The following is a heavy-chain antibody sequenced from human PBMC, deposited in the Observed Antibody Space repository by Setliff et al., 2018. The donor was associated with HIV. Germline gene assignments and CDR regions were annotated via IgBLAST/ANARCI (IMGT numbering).Heavy chain of an antibody. J-gene: IGHJ4*02. Sequence: GESLKISCSGSGYTFTNYWIGWVRQLPGRGLGWMGISYPSDSDTKYSPSFQGHVTISADKSITTAYLQWSSLKASDTAIYYCARRLYYYGSGSYYFDYWGQGTLVTV. CDR1: GYTFTNYW. CDR3: ARRLYYYGSGSYYFDY. V-gene: IGHV5-51*01. D-gene: IGHD3-10*01. CDR2: SYPSDSDT.